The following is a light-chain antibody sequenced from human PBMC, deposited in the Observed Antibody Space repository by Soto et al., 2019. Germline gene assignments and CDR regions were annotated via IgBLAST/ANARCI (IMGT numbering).Light chain of an antibody. Sequence: QSALTQPPSASGSPGQSVTISCTGTSSDVGGYNYVSWYQQHPGKAPRLMIYEVSKRPSGVPDRFSGSRSGNTASLTVSGLQAADEADYYCSSYAGSNHPDVFGTGTKLTVL. CDR2: EVS. CDR3: SSYAGSNHPDV. CDR1: SSDVGGYNY. V-gene: IGLV2-8*01. J-gene: IGLJ1*01.